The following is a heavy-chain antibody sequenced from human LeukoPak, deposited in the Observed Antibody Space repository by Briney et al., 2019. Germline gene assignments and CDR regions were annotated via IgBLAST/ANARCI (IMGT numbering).Heavy chain of an antibody. CDR2: IYYNGST. J-gene: IGHJ4*02. D-gene: IGHD3-9*01. Sequence: PSETLSLTCTVSGGSISSGDYSWSWIRQPPGKGLEWIGYIYYNGSTYYNPSLKSRVTISVDTSKNQFSLKLSSVTAADTAVYYCAKLTSDTDYWGQGTLVTVSS. CDR1: GGSISSGDYS. CDR3: AKLTSDTDY. V-gene: IGHV4-30-4*01.